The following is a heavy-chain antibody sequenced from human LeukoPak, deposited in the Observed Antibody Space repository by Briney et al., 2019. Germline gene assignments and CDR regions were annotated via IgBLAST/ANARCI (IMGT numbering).Heavy chain of an antibody. CDR3: ACAAADINKQLYLGSDY. CDR1: GYTFTGYY. D-gene: IGHD3-16*02. Sequence: ASVKVSCKASGYTFTGYYVHWVRQAPGQGLEWMGWINPNSGGTNYAQKFQGRVTMTRDTSISTAYMELSRLRSDDTAVYYCACAAADINKQLYLGSDYWGQGTLVTVSS. CDR2: INPNSGGT. V-gene: IGHV1-2*02. J-gene: IGHJ4*02.